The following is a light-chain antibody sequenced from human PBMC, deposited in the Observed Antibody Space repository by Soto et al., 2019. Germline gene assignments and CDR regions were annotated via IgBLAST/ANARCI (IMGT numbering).Light chain of an antibody. V-gene: IGKV3-11*01. CDR2: DAS. CDR1: QSVSSY. Sequence: EIVLTQSPATLSLSPGERATLSCRASQSVSSYLVWYQQKPGQVPRLLIYDASNRATGIPARFGGSGSGTGFTLTISGLAPEDSAVYYCQQRSDWPSTFGGGTKVEIK. J-gene: IGKJ4*01. CDR3: QQRSDWPST.